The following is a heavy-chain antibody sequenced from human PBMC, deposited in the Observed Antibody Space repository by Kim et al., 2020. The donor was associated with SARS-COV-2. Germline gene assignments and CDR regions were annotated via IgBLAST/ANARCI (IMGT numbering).Heavy chain of an antibody. J-gene: IGHJ3*02. CDR3: AGSVGGRADAFDI. Sequence: NPPLTSRVIISVDTSKNQFSLKLSSVTAADTAVYYCAGSVGGRADAFDIWGQGTMVTVSS. V-gene: IGHV4-59*01. D-gene: IGHD3-10*01.